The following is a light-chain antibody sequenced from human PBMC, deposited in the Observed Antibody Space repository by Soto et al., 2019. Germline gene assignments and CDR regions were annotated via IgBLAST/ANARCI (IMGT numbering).Light chain of an antibody. CDR2: ANN. CDR1: SSNIGARYD. CDR3: QSYDSGRSLLYV. Sequence: QSVLTQPPSVSRARGQRVSISCTGSSSNIGARYDVHWYQHLPGTAPKLLIYANNNRPSGVPDRFSGSKSGTSASLAITGLQAEDEADYYCQSYDSGRSLLYVFGNVTKVAV. V-gene: IGLV1-40*01. J-gene: IGLJ1*01.